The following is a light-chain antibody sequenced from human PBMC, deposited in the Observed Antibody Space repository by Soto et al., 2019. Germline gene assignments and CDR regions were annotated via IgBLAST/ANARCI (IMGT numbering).Light chain of an antibody. CDR2: AAS. J-gene: IGKJ4*01. CDR3: QQYDNWLT. CDR1: QSLSSGY. Sequence: EIVLTQSPGTLSLSPGERATLSCRASQSLSSGYLAWYQQKPGQAPRILIYAASSRATGIPDRFSGSGSGTDFSLTISRLEPEDFAVYYCQQYDNWLTFGGGTKVDIK. V-gene: IGKV3-20*01.